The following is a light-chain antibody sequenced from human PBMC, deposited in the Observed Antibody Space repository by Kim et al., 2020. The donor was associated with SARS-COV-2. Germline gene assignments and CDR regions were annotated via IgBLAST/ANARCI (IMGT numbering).Light chain of an antibody. CDR2: GAS. Sequence: DIQMTQSPSTLSASVGDRVTITCRASQSISSWLARYQQKPGKAPKLLVSGASSLESGFPSRFSGSGSGTEFTLTISSLQPDDFATYYCQQYKTYWTFGQGTKVDIK. CDR3: QQYKTYWT. V-gene: IGKV1-5*01. J-gene: IGKJ1*01. CDR1: QSISSW.